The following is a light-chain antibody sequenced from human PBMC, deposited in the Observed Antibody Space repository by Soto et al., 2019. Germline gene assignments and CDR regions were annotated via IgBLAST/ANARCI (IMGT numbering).Light chain of an antibody. CDR3: QQAKSFPIT. Sequence: IEMTQSPSVVSASVGDGDTIAWRESHDIGSWLAWYQQKPGKAPHSLIYAVSSLQSGVPSRFSGRGSGTVFTLTITSLQPEDFATYFCQQAKSFPITCGQGTRLEIK. J-gene: IGKJ5*01. V-gene: IGKV1-12*01. CDR1: HDIGSW. CDR2: AVS.